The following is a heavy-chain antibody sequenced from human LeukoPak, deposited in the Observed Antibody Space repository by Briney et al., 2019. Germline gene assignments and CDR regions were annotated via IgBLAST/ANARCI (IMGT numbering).Heavy chain of an antibody. J-gene: IGHJ6*03. V-gene: IGHV3-73*01. D-gene: IGHD4-17*01. CDR1: GFTFSGSA. Sequence: GGSLRLSCAASGFTFSGSAMHWVRQASGKGLEWVGRIRSKANSYATAYAASVKGRFTISRGDSKNTAYLQMNSLKTEDTAVYYCTRHLKSRWGQRTLTGDSRDYYMDVWGKGTTVTVSS. CDR3: TRHLKSRWGQRTLTGDSRDYYMDV. CDR2: IRSKANSYAT.